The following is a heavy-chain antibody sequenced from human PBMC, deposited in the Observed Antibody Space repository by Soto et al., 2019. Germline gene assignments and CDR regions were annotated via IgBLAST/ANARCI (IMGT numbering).Heavy chain of an antibody. CDR1: GATFNSYA. CDR2: IIPVFGTV. CDR3: ARAGPYYSTSGSYCRVGYSYGMDV. J-gene: IGHJ6*02. Sequence: QVQLVQSGAEVKKPGSSVKVSCKASGATFNSYAISWVRQAPGHGLEWMGAIIPVFGTVDYAQKFQGRVTITADESTSTAYMQLSSLRSDDTAVYYCARAGPYYSTSGSYCRVGYSYGMDVWGQGTTVTVSS. V-gene: IGHV1-69*01. D-gene: IGHD3-10*01.